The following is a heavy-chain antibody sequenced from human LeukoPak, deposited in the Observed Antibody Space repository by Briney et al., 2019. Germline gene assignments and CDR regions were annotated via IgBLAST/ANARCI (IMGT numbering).Heavy chain of an antibody. Sequence: KAGGSLRLSCAASGFTFSSYSMSWFRQAPGKGLEWLSFIRSKDHGGTTEYAASVKGRFTISRDYSNSIAYLQMNSLIIEDTAVYFCTRDPHYYHGNPHDFWGQGTRVTVSS. V-gene: IGHV3-49*05. D-gene: IGHD4-23*01. CDR1: GFTFSSYS. CDR3: TRDPHYYHGNPHDF. CDR2: IRSKDHGGTT. J-gene: IGHJ4*02.